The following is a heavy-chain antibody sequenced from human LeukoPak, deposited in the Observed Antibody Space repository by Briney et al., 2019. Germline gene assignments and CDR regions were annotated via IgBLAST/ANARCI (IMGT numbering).Heavy chain of an antibody. V-gene: IGHV4-38-2*01. CDR2: IYHSGST. J-gene: IGHJ6*04. Sequence: SETLSLTCAVSGYSISSGYYWGWIRPPPGKGLEWIGSIYHSGSTYYNPSLKSRVTMSVDTSKNQLSLKLSSVTAADTAVYYCARVATRGHCGSTSCYGNYGMDVWGKGTTVTVSS. CDR3: ARVATRGHCGSTSCYGNYGMDV. CDR1: GYSISSGYY. D-gene: IGHD2-2*01.